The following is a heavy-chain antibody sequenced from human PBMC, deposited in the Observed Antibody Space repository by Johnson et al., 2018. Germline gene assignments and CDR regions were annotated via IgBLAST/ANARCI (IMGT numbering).Heavy chain of an antibody. CDR2: IWYDGSNK. V-gene: IGHV3-33*01. CDR1: GFTFHIYG. Sequence: QVQLVQSGGGVVQPGGSLRLSCAASGFTFHIYGMNWVRQAPGKGLEWVAVIWYDGSNKHYADPWTGRFTISRDNSKNKLYLQMNSLSAEDTAVYFCARFGYDTSGFYPFDYWGQGSLVTVSS. CDR3: ARFGYDTSGFYPFDY. J-gene: IGHJ4*02. D-gene: IGHD3-22*01.